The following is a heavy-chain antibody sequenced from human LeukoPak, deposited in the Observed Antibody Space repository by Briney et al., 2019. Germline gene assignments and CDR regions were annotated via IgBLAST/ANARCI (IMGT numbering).Heavy chain of an antibody. V-gene: IGHV1-3*01. CDR1: GYTFTSYA. J-gene: IGHJ3*02. CDR2: INAGNGNT. Sequence: GASVKVSCKASGYTFTSYAMHWVRQAPGQRLEWMGWINAGNGNTKYSQKFQGRVTITRDTSASTAYMELSSLRSEDKALYYCSGGIVVYYDSSGYGPNDAFDIWGQGTMVTVS. CDR3: SGGIVVYYDSSGYGPNDAFDI. D-gene: IGHD3-22*01.